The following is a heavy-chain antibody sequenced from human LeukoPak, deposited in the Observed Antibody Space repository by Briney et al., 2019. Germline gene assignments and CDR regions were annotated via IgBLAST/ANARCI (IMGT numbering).Heavy chain of an antibody. Sequence: PGGSLRLSCAASGFSFSDAWVNWVRQAPGKGLEWVGHIRSKADGGTPDYIAPVKGRFTISRDDSKDTLYLQMNSLNTEDTAMYYCTTRSPARYCSDGACYSSADYWGQGTLVTVSS. J-gene: IGHJ4*02. CDR1: GFSFSDAW. CDR3: TTRSPARYCSDGACYSSADY. CDR2: IRSKADGGTP. V-gene: IGHV3-15*07. D-gene: IGHD2-15*01.